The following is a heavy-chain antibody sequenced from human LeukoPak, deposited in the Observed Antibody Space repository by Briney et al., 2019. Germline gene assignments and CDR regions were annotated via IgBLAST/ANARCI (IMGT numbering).Heavy chain of an antibody. CDR1: GYSISSGYY. Sequence: SETLSLTCTVSGYSISSGYYWGCIRQPPRKGLEWIGGIYHSGSTYYHPSLKSRVTISVDTSKNQFSLKLSSVTAADTAVYYCARGYCSGGSCYYFDYWGQGTLVTVSS. D-gene: IGHD2-15*01. V-gene: IGHV4-38-2*02. J-gene: IGHJ4*02. CDR3: ARGYCSGGSCYYFDY. CDR2: IYHSGST.